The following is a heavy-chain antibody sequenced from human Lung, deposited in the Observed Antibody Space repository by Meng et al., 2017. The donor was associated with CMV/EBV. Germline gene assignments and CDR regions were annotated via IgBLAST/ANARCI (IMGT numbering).Heavy chain of an antibody. V-gene: IGHV3-23*01. D-gene: IGHD6-19*01. CDR1: GLTFSRHP. CDR2: ISGSGGST. Sequence: GGSLRLXCVASGLTFSRHPMTWVRQAPVKGLEWVSSISGSGGSTYPADSVQGRLTISRDNSKNTLYPQMSALRDEDTALHYCARGGPVADKNGFDRWGKGTLVTVSS. J-gene: IGHJ5*02. CDR3: ARGGPVADKNGFDR.